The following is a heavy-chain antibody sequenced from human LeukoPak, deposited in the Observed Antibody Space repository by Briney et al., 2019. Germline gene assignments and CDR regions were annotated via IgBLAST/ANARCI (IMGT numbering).Heavy chain of an antibody. CDR1: GFTISSYG. Sequence: GGSLRLSCAASGFTISSYGMHWVRQAPGKGLEWVAVISYDGSNKYYADSVKGRFTISRDNSKNTLYLQMNSLRAEDTAVYYCAKGGYYDSSGYFTIDYWGQGTLVTVSS. CDR3: AKGGYYDSSGYFTIDY. CDR2: ISYDGSNK. V-gene: IGHV3-30*18. D-gene: IGHD3-22*01. J-gene: IGHJ4*02.